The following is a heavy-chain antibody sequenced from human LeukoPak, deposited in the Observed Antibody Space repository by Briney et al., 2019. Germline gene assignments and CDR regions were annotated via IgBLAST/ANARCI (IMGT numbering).Heavy chain of an antibody. D-gene: IGHD6-19*01. CDR3: AATIAVADYYFDY. Sequence: PGGSLRLSCAASGFTFSSYSMNWVRQAPGKGLEWVSSISSSSSYIYYADSAKGRFTISRDNAKNSLYLQMNSLRAEDAAVYYCAATIAVADYYFDYWGQGTLVTVSS. CDR1: GFTFSSYS. V-gene: IGHV3-21*01. J-gene: IGHJ4*02. CDR2: ISSSSSYI.